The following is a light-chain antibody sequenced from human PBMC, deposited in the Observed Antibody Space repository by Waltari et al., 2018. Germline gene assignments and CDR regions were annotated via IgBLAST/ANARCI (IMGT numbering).Light chain of an antibody. J-gene: IGKJ1*01. V-gene: IGKV3-15*01. CDR3: QQSKIWPA. CDR1: QGINSD. CDR2: GAS. Sequence: SPGEGATLSCRASQGINSDLAWYQHKPGQAPRLRIYGASTRAAGVPARFSGSGSGTEFTLTISSLQSEDFGVYYCQQSKIWPAFGQGTKVEIK.